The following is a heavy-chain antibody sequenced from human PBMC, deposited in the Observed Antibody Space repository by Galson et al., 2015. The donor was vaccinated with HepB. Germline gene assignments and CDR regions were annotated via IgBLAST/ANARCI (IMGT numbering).Heavy chain of an antibody. CDR1: GYTFTSYG. CDR2: ISAYNGNT. J-gene: IGHJ5*02. Sequence: SVKVSCKASGYTFTSYGISWVRQAPGQGLEWMGWISAYNGNTNYAQKLQGRVTMTTDTSTSTACMELRSLRSDDTAVYYCARLASNNWFDPWGQGTLVTVSS. D-gene: IGHD2-8*01. V-gene: IGHV1-18*01. CDR3: ARLASNNWFDP.